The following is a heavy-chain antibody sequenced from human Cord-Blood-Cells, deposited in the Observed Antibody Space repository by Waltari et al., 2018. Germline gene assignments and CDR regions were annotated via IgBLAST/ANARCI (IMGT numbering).Heavy chain of an antibody. CDR2: ISSSSSYI. J-gene: IGHJ5*02. V-gene: IGHV3-21*01. Sequence: EVQLVESGGGLVKPGGSLRLSCAASGFTFSSYSMNWVRQAPGKGREWVSSISSSSSYIYYADSVKCRFTISRDNAKNSLYLQMNSLRAEDTAVYYCARDTTGWFDPWGQGTLVTVSS. D-gene: IGHD4-17*01. CDR3: ARDTTGWFDP. CDR1: GFTFSSYS.